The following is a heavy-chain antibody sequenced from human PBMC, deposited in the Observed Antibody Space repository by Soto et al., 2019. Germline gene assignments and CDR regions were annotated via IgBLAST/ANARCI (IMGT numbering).Heavy chain of an antibody. CDR2: INPADSDM. CDR1: GYKFTSYW. J-gene: IGHJ4*02. Sequence: GESLKISCQTSGYKFTSYWITWVRQMPGKGLEWVAIINPADSDMRYSPSFQGHVTVSADRSKSTVYLNWSSLKASDTATYFCARQTSWFGELSLDCWGQGTQVTVSS. D-gene: IGHD3-10*01. CDR3: ARQTSWFGELSLDC. V-gene: IGHV5-51*01.